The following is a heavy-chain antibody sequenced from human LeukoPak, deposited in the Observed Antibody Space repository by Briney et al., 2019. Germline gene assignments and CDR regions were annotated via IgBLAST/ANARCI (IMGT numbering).Heavy chain of an antibody. V-gene: IGHV3-74*01. CDR1: GFTFSNYW. CDR3: ARGGSCSGGNCKYTRKEIDY. CDR2: INSDGSST. J-gene: IGHJ4*02. D-gene: IGHD2-15*01. Sequence: GGSLRLSCAASGFTFSNYWMHWVRQAPGKGLVWVSRINSDGSSTTYADSVKGRFTISRDNAKNTLYPQMNSLRVEDTAIYYCARGGSCSGGNCKYTRKEIDYWGQGTLVTVSS.